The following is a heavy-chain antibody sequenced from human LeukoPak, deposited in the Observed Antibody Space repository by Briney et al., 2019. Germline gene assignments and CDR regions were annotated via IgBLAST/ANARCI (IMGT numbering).Heavy chain of an antibody. D-gene: IGHD3/OR15-3a*01. CDR1: GGSISSYY. CDR3: ARGDWSLYYFDY. J-gene: IGHJ4*02. V-gene: IGHV4-59*01. Sequence: SETLSLTCTVSGGSISSYYWSWIRQPPGKGLEWIGYIYYSGSTNYNPSLKSRNTISVDTSKNQFSLKLSSVTAADTAVYYCARGDWSLYYFDYWGQGTLVTVSS. CDR2: IYYSGST.